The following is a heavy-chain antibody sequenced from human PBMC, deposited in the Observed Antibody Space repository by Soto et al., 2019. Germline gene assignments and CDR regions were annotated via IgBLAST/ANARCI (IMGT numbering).Heavy chain of an antibody. CDR1: GGSIRSTSYY. CDR2: MYYSGST. D-gene: IGHD3-9*01. CDR3: ASGSQYEISTGQTFDP. J-gene: IGHJ5*02. Sequence: QVQLQESGPGLVKPSETLSLMCSVSGGSIRSTSYYWGWIHQPPGKGLEWIGSMYYSGSTFYNPSLQSRVAISVDTSNNQFSLKLNSVTAADTAVYYCASGSQYEISTGQTFDPWGQGTLVSVSS. V-gene: IGHV4-39*01.